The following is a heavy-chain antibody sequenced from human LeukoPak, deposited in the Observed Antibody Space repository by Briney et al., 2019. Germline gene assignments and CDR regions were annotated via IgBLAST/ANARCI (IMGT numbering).Heavy chain of an antibody. CDR3: ARDGLYSSSYYYYMDV. Sequence: SETLSLTCTVSGGSISSYYWSWIRQPPGKGLEWIGYIYYSGSTNYNPSLKSRVTISVDTSKNQFSLKLSPVTAADTAVHYCARDGLYSSSYYYYMDVWGKGTTVTVSS. D-gene: IGHD6-13*01. V-gene: IGHV4-59*01. J-gene: IGHJ6*03. CDR1: GGSISSYY. CDR2: IYYSGST.